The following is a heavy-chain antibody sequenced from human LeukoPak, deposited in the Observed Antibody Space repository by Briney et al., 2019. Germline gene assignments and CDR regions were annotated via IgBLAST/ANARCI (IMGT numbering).Heavy chain of an antibody. CDR1: ADSDNTNNYY. D-gene: IGHD2-2*01. V-gene: IGHV4-39*01. CDR2: VHYSEVT. Sequence: SETLSLTCTVSADSDNTNNYYWAGIRQPPARVLEWIATVHYSEVTFFQDSVTIPVTTFMDPSKNQLSLRLTSVTASDTAVYYCAGGYAEILLVADYFDHWGQGTLVTVSS. J-gene: IGHJ1*01. CDR3: AGGYAEILLVADYFDH.